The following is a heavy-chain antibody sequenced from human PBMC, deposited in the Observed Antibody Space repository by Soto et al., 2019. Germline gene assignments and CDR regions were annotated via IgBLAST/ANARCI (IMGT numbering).Heavy chain of an antibody. D-gene: IGHD7-27*01. V-gene: IGHV1-69*13. CDR2: IIPIFGTA. J-gene: IGHJ4*02. CDR3: ARDTGDGTFDF. Sequence: SVKVSCKASGGTFSSYAISWVRQAPGQGLGWMGGIIPIFGTANYAQKFQGRVTITADESTSTAYMELTSLRSEDTVVYYCARDTGDGTFDFWGQGTLVTVSS. CDR1: GGTFSSYA.